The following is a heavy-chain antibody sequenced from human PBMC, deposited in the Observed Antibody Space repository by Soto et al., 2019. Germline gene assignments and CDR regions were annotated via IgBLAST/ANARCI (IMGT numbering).Heavy chain of an antibody. D-gene: IGHD4-17*01. V-gene: IGHV1-69*06. J-gene: IGHJ5*02. Sequence: RASVKVSCKASGGTFSSYAISWVRQAPGQGLEWMGGIIPIFGTANYAQKFQGRVTITADKATSTAYMELSSLRAEDTAVDYGARIRLTVSPDYWFDPWGQGTLVTVSS. CDR3: ARIRLTVSPDYWFDP. CDR1: GGTFSSYA. CDR2: IIPIFGTA.